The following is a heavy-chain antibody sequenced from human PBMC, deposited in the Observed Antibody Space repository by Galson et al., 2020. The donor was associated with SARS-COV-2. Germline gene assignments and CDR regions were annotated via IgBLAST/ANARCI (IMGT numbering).Heavy chain of an antibody. J-gene: IGHJ5*02. CDR1: GGSISSSSYY. Sequence: SETLSLTCTVSGGSISSSSYYWGWIRQPPGKGLEWIGSIYYSGSTYYNPSLKSRVTISVDTSKNQFSLKLSSVTAADTAVYYCARQGGYDSGFSTTAFDPWGQGTLVTVSS. CDR2: IYYSGST. CDR3: ARQGGYDSGFSTTAFDP. V-gene: IGHV4-39*01. D-gene: IGHD5-12*01.